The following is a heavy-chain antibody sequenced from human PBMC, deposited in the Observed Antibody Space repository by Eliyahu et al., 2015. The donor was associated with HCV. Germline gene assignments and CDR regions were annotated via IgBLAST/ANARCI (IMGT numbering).Heavy chain of an antibody. D-gene: IGHD6-19*01. J-gene: IGHJ5*02. CDR1: GGSXTTYY. Sequence: QVQLQESGPGLVKPSETLSLTCTVSGGSXTTYYWSWIRQPPGKGLEWIGYIHYSGSTNYNPPLKSRVTISVDTSKNQFSLKLTSVTAADTAMYYCASGGGGIAVTGTGGWFDPWGQGTLVTVSS. CDR2: IHYSGST. V-gene: IGHV4-59*01. CDR3: ASGGGGIAVTGTGGWFDP.